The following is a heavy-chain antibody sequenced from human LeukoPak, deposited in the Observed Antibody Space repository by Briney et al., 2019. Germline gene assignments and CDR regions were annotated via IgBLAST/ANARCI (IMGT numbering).Heavy chain of an antibody. CDR3: ARDPRGGNQSKYFQH. D-gene: IGHD3-10*01. Sequence: GASVKVSCKASGGTFSSYAISWVRQAPGQGLEWMGRIIPILGIANYAQKFQGRVTITADKSTSTAYMELSSLRSEDTAVYYCARDPRGGNQSKYFQHWGQGTLVTVSS. CDR1: GGTFSSYA. V-gene: IGHV1-69*04. CDR2: IIPILGIA. J-gene: IGHJ1*01.